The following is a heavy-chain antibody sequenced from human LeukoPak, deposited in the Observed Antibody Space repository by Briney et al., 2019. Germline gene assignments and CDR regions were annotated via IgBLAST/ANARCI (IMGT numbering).Heavy chain of an antibody. Sequence: SQTLSLTCAVSGGSISSGGYSWSWIRQPPGTGLEWIGYIYHSGSTYYNPSLKSRVTISVDRSKNQFSLKLSSVTAADTAVYYCARSPDYPPYYFDYWGQGTLVTVSS. J-gene: IGHJ4*02. CDR3: ARSPDYPPYYFDY. D-gene: IGHD4-11*01. CDR2: IYHSGST. CDR1: GGSISSGGYS. V-gene: IGHV4-30-2*01.